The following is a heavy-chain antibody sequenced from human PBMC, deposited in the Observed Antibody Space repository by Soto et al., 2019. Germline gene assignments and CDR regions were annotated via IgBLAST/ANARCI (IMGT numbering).Heavy chain of an antibody. D-gene: IGHD3-3*01. CDR3: ARDEIQFSWAYVMDV. CDR2: ISYDGSNK. V-gene: IGHV3-30-3*01. CDR1: GFTFSSYA. J-gene: IGHJ6*02. Sequence: QVQLVESGGGVVQPGRSLRLSCAASGFTFSSYAMHWVRQAPGKGLEWVAVISYDGSNKYYADSVKGRFTISRDNSKNTLYLQMNSLRPEDTAVYYCARDEIQFSWAYVMDVWGQGTTVTVSS.